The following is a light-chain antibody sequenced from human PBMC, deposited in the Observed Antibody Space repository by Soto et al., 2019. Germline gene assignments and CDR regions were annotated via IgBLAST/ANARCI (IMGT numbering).Light chain of an antibody. CDR3: QQYRSWPRT. CDR1: QSVDIS. V-gene: IGKV3-15*01. CDR2: GAS. Sequence: EIMLTQSPATLSVSPGERVILSCRASQSVDISLAWYQQKPGQAPRLLIYGASTRATDMPGTFSGRGSGTEYTLTITSLRPEDFGVYYCQQYRSWPRTFGQGTKVDI. J-gene: IGKJ1*01.